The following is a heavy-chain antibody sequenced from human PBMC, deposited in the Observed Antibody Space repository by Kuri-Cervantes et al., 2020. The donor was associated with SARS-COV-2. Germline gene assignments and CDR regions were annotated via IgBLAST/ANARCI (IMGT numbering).Heavy chain of an antibody. CDR1: GSTFSGFA. V-gene: IGHV1-58*02. D-gene: IGHD3-10*01. J-gene: IGHJ5*02. CDR2: IVVGSGNT. CDR3: APFYYRSINNWSDP. Sequence: SVKVSCKASGSTFSGFAIQWVRQARGQHLEWIGWIVVGSGNTDYAREFQERVTITRDMSTTTVYMELSGLRSDDTAMYYCAPFYYRSINNWSDPWGQGTQVTVSS.